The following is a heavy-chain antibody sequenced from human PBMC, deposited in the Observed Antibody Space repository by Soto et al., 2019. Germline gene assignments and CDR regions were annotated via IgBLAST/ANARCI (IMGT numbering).Heavy chain of an antibody. CDR2: ISWNSGSI. Sequence: GGSLRLSCAASGFTFDDYAMHWVRQAPGKGLEWVSGISWNSGSIGYADSVKGRFTISRDNAKNSLYLQMNSLRAEDTALYYCAKDGARRWGWYFDLWGRGTLVTVSS. CDR3: AKDGARRWGWYFDL. V-gene: IGHV3-9*01. J-gene: IGHJ2*01. D-gene: IGHD3-16*01. CDR1: GFTFDDYA.